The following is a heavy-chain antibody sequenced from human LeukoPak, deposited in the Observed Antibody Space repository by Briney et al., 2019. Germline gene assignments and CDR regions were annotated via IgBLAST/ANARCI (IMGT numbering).Heavy chain of an antibody. D-gene: IGHD6-13*01. CDR1: GFTFSTYA. J-gene: IGHJ4*02. CDR3: AKSVQFSTAGNLYYFDY. Sequence: PGRSLRLSCAASGFTFSTYAMHWVRQGPGRGLGWVAVISYDGSNKYYADSVKGRFTISRDNSKNTLYLQMNSLRAEDTAVYYCAKSVQFSTAGNLYYFDYWGQGTLVTVSS. V-gene: IGHV3-30-3*02. CDR2: ISYDGSNK.